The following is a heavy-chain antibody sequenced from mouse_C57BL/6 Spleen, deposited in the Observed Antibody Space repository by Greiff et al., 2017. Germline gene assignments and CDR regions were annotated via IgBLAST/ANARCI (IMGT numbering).Heavy chain of an antibody. V-gene: IGHV5-17*01. CDR3: AIYYEYDGYFDV. Sequence: EVHLVESGGGLVKPGGSLKLSCAASGFTFSDYGMHWVRQAPEKGLEWVAYISSGSSTIYYADTVKGRFTISRDNAKNTLLLQMTSLRSEDTAMYYCAIYYEYDGYFDVWGTGTTVTVSS. CDR1: GFTFSDYG. J-gene: IGHJ1*03. CDR2: ISSGSSTI. D-gene: IGHD2-4*01.